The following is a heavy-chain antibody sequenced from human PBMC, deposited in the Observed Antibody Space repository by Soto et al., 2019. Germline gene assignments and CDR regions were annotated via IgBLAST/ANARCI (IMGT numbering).Heavy chain of an antibody. Sequence: GGSLRLSCAASGFTFSSYAMSWVRQAPGKGLEWVAVIWYDGSNKYYADSVKGRFTISRDTSKNTLYLQMNSLRAEDTAVYYCARAAFMSTVIAAFDYWGQGTLVTVSS. CDR1: GFTFSSYA. CDR2: IWYDGSNK. J-gene: IGHJ4*02. V-gene: IGHV3-33*08. D-gene: IGHD4-17*01. CDR3: ARAAFMSTVIAAFDY.